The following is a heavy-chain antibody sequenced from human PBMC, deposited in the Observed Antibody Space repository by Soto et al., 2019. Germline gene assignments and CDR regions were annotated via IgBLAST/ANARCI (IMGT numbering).Heavy chain of an antibody. J-gene: IGHJ6*03. D-gene: IGHD2-21*01. CDR2: INHLGST. Sequence: SETLSLTCTVSGGSICSYYWSWIRQPPGMALEWIGEINHLGSTNYNPSLKSRVTMSVDTSKNQFSLTLNSVTAADTATYYCARGGISHWAYFYYMDVWDRGTTVTAP. V-gene: IGHV4-34*01. CDR3: ARGGISHWAYFYYMDV. CDR1: GGSICSYY.